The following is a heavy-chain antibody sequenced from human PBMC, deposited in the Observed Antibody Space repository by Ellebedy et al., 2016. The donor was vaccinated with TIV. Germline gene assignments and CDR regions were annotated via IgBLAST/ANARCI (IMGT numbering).Heavy chain of an antibody. CDR3: ARWNDESWTGYYT. CDR1: GFTFSSYW. V-gene: IGHV3-7*02. CDR2: IKYDGSEK. J-gene: IGHJ5*02. Sequence: PGGSLRLSCAASGFTFSSYWMSWVRQAPGKGLEWVANIKYDGSEKYYGDSVKGRFTISRDNAKKSLYLRMDSLRAEDTAVYYCARWNDESWTGYYTWGQGTLFAVSS. D-gene: IGHD3/OR15-3a*01.